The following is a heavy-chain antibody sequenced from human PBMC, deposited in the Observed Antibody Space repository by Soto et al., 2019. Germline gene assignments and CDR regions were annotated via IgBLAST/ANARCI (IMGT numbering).Heavy chain of an antibody. CDR2: IYYSGST. V-gene: IGHV4-31*03. CDR1: GGSISSGGYY. Sequence: SETLSLTCTVSGGSISSGGYYWSWIRQHPGKGLEWIGYIYYSGSTYYNPSLKSRVTISVDTSKNQFSLKLSSVTAADTAVYYCARDRYYYGSGSFIGHYFDYWGQGTLVTVSS. D-gene: IGHD3-10*01. CDR3: ARDRYYYGSGSFIGHYFDY. J-gene: IGHJ4*02.